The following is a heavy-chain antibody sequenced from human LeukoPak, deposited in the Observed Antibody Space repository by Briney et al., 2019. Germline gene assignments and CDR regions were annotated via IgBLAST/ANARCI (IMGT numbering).Heavy chain of an antibody. D-gene: IGHD2-2*02. CDR1: GGSISSTNW. Sequence: SETLSLTCTVSGGSISSTNWWSWVRPSPGKGLEWIGEIYHSGSTNYNPSLKSRVTISLDKSKNQFSLKLSSVTAADTAVYYCARAGDCSSISCYKGLDLDYWGQGTLVTVSS. CDR2: IYHSGST. CDR3: ARAGDCSSISCYKGLDLDY. V-gene: IGHV4-4*02. J-gene: IGHJ4*02.